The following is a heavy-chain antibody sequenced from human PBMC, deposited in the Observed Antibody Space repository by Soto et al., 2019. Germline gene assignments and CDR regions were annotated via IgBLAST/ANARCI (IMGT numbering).Heavy chain of an antibody. CDR1: GFTFSSYW. Sequence: EVQLVESGGGLDQPGGSLRLSWAASGFTFSSYWMSWVRQAPGKGLEWVANIKQDGSEKYYVDSVKGRFTISRDNAKNSLYLQMNSLRAEDTAVYYCARNEGTMVREPGLGYWGQGTLVTVS. D-gene: IGHD3-10*01. CDR3: ARNEGTMVREPGLGY. J-gene: IGHJ4*02. V-gene: IGHV3-7*05. CDR2: IKQDGSEK.